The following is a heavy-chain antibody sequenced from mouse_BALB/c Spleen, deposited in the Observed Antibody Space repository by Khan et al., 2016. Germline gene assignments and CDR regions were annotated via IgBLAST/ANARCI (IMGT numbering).Heavy chain of an antibody. CDR1: GFTFSSYA. D-gene: IGHD2-1*01. Sequence: EVELVESGGGLVKPGGSLKLSCAASGFTFSSYAMSWVRQTPEKRLEWVASISSGGSTYYPDSVKGRFTISRDNARNILYPQMSSLRSEDTAMYYCARGGNYYFDYWGQGTTLTVSS. CDR3: ARGGNYYFDY. CDR2: ISSGGST. J-gene: IGHJ2*01. V-gene: IGHV5-6-5*01.